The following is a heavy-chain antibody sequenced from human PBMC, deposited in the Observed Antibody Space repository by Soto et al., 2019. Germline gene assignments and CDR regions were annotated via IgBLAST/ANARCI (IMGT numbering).Heavy chain of an antibody. CDR1: GGSFSGYY. J-gene: IGHJ4*02. V-gene: IGHV4-34*01. CDR2: INHSGST. CDR3: ASGFLSAASTDY. D-gene: IGHD2-2*01. Sequence: SETLSLTCAVYGGSFSGYYWSWIRQPPGKGLEWIGEINHSGSTNYNPSLKSRVTISVDTSKNQFSLKLSSVTAADTDVYYCASGFLSAASTDYWGQGTLVTVSS.